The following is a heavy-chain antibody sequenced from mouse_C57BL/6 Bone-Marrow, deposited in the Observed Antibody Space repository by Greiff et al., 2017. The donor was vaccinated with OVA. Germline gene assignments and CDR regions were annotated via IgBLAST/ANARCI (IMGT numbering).Heavy chain of an antibody. D-gene: IGHD2-2*01. CDR2: IDPSDSYT. Sequence: QVQLQQPGAELVMPGASVKLSCKASGYTFTSYWMHWVKQRPGQGLEWIGEIDPSDSYTNSNQKFKGKSTLTVDKSSSTAYMQLSSLTSEASAFYYCARKGYDYWGQGTTLTVSS. CDR3: ARKGYDY. J-gene: IGHJ2*01. CDR1: GYTFTSYW. V-gene: IGHV1-69*01.